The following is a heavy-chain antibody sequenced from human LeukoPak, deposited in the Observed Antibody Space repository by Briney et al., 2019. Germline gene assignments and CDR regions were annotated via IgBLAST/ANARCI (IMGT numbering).Heavy chain of an antibody. Sequence: GGSLRLSCAASGFTFSNFVMHWVRQAPGKGLVWVARIPTDDNPTNYADSVQGRFTISRDNAKNSLYLQMHSLRTEDTAVYYCARKYFGERYFDYWGQGTLVTVSS. J-gene: IGHJ4*02. CDR3: ARKYFGERYFDY. CDR1: GFTFSNFV. D-gene: IGHD3-10*01. V-gene: IGHV3-74*01. CDR2: IPTDDNPT.